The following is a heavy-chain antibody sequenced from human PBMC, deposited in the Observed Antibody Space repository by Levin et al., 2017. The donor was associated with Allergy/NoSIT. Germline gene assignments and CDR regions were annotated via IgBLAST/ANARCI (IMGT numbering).Heavy chain of an antibody. Sequence: PGGSLRLSWAASGFTFSGSAMHWVRQASGKGLEWVGRIRSKANSYATAYAASVKGRFTISRDDSKNTAYLQMNSLKTEDTAVYYCTRAAIVDYVLENWGQGTLVTVSS. V-gene: IGHV3-73*01. CDR2: IRSKANSYAT. J-gene: IGHJ4*02. CDR1: GFTFSGSA. CDR3: TRAAIVDYVLEN. D-gene: IGHD2-2*01.